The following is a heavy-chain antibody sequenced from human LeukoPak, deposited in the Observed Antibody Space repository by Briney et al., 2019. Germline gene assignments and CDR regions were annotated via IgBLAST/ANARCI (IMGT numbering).Heavy chain of an antibody. CDR3: AKERQTGDYFTSDF. V-gene: IGHV3-23*01. J-gene: IGHJ4*02. CDR1: GFSFSTYT. CDR2: INGRGDST. Sequence: GGSLRLSCAASGFSFSTYTMNWVRQAPGKGLDWVSAINGRGDSTFYADSVKGQFTISRDNSKSTVYLQMNSLRADDTAVYYCAKERQTGDYFTSDFWGQGTLVTVSS. D-gene: IGHD4-17*01.